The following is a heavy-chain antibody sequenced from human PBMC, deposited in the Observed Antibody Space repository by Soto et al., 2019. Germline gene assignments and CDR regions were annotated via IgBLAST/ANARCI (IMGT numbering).Heavy chain of an antibody. V-gene: IGHV4-59*08. CDR3: ATRAADYNFWSGYYSYYYFMDV. CDR1: GGSSSGYY. D-gene: IGHD3-3*01. J-gene: IGHJ6*03. CDR2: IYYSGTS. Sequence: LVLLSLTYTVSGGSSSGYYGSWIRQPPGKGLEWIGYIYYSGTSNYNPSLKTRVTISVDTSKNQFSLKLSSVTAADTAVYYCATRAADYNFWSGYYSYYYFMDVWGKGTTVTVSS.